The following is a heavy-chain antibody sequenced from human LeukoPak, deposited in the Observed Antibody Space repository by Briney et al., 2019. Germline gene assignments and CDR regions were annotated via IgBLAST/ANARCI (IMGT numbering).Heavy chain of an antibody. J-gene: IGHJ5*01. Sequence: PSEPLSLTCTVSGGSINNYYWSWIRQPAGKGLEWIGYIYYSGSTNNAALKSRLTTSLDSSKNQFSLKLSSATAADTAVYYCARGHISGWWHFDSWGQGTLVTVSS. D-gene: IGHD6-19*01. V-gene: IGHV4-59*01. CDR3: ARGHISGWWHFDS. CDR2: IYYSGST. CDR1: GGSINNYY.